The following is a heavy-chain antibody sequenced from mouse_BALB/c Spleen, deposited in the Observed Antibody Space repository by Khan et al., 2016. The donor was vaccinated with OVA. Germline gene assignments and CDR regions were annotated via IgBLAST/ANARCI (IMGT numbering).Heavy chain of an antibody. CDR2: INPSTAYT. J-gene: IGHJ2*01. D-gene: IGHD1-1*01. V-gene: IGHV1-7*01. CDR3: ARRGLRWDFDY. Sequence: QMQLEESGAELAKPGASVKMSCKASGYTFINYWILWVKQRPGQGLEWIGYINPSTAYTEYNQNFKDKATLTADKSSRTAYMQLSSLTSEDSAVYYCARRGLRWDFDYWGQGTTPTVSS. CDR1: GYTFINYW.